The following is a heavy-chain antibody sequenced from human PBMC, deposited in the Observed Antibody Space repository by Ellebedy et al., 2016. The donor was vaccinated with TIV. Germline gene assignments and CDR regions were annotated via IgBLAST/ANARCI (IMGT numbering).Heavy chain of an antibody. D-gene: IGHD4-17*01. CDR3: ARDSGGYGDYGDY. J-gene: IGHJ4*02. CDR1: GGTFSSYA. V-gene: IGHV1-69*13. CDR2: IIPIFGTA. Sequence: AASVKVSCKASGGTFSSYAISWVRQAPGQGLEWMGGIIPIFGTANYAQKFQGRVTITADESTSTAYMELSSLRSEDTAVYYCARDSGGYGDYGDYWGQGTLVTVSS.